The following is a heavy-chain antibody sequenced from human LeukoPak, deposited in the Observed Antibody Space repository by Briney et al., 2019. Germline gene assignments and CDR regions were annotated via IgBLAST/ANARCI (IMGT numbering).Heavy chain of an antibody. Sequence: SETLSLTCTVSGGSISSYYWSWLRQPPGKGLEWIGYIYYSGSTNYNPSLKSRVTISVDTSKNQFSLKLSSVTAADTAVYYCARGRRITMVRGVFDYWGQGTLVTVSS. J-gene: IGHJ4*02. D-gene: IGHD3-10*01. CDR2: IYYSGST. CDR1: GGSISSYY. V-gene: IGHV4-59*01. CDR3: ARGRRITMVRGVFDY.